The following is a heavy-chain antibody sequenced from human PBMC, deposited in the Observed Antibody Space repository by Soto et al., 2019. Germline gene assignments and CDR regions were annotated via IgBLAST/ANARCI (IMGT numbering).Heavy chain of an antibody. CDR3: ASGGVDTDMVTSDY. J-gene: IGHJ4*02. D-gene: IGHD5-18*01. CDR1: GGTFSSYT. CDR2: IIPILGIA. Sequence: QVQLVQSGAEVKKPGSSVKVSCKASGGTFSSYTISWVRQAPGQGLEWMGRIIPILGIANYAQKFQGRVTITADKSTSTAYMELSSLRSEDTAVYYCASGGVDTDMVTSDYWGQGTLVTVSS. V-gene: IGHV1-69*02.